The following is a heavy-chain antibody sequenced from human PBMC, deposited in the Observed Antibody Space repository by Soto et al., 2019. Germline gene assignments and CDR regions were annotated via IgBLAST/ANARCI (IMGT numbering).Heavy chain of an antibody. J-gene: IGHJ4*02. CDR1: GGSISSSSYY. CDR2: IYYSGST. Sequence: SETLSLTCTVSGGSISSSSYYWGWIRQPPGKGLEWIGSIYYSGSTYYNPSLKSRVTISVDTSKNQFSLKLSSVTAADTAVYYCARHQAYDYVWGSYRYGFDYWGQGTLVTVS. V-gene: IGHV4-39*01. CDR3: ARHQAYDYVWGSYRYGFDY. D-gene: IGHD3-16*02.